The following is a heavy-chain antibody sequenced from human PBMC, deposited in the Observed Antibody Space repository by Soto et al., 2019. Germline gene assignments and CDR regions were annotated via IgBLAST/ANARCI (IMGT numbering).Heavy chain of an antibody. CDR2: INAGNGNT. CDR3: AVERAAADRAYFQH. J-gene: IGHJ1*01. D-gene: IGHD6-13*01. Sequence: QVQLVQSGAEVKKPGASVKVSCKASGYTFTSYAMHWVRQAPGQRLEWMGWINAGNGNTKYSQKFQGRVTITRDTSASTAYMELSSLRSEDTAVYYCAVERAAADRAYFQHWGQGTLVTVSS. V-gene: IGHV1-3*01. CDR1: GYTFTSYA.